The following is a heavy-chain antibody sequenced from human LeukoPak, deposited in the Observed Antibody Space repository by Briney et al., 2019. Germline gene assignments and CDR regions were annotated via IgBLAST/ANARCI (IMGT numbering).Heavy chain of an antibody. V-gene: IGHV4-59*08. D-gene: IGHD3-9*01. J-gene: IGHJ3*02. CDR3: ARHEVAGYDAFDI. Sequence: PSETLSPTCTVSGGSISSYYWSWIRQPPGKGLEWIGYIYYSGSTNYNPSLKSRVTISVDTSKNQFSLKLSSVTAADTAVYYCARHEVAGYDAFDIWGQGTMVTVSS. CDR2: IYYSGST. CDR1: GGSISSYY.